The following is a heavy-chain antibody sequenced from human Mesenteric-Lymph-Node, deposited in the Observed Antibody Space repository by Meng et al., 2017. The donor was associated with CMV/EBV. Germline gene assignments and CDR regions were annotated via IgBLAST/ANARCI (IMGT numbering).Heavy chain of an antibody. D-gene: IGHD2-2*01. J-gene: IGHJ4*02. CDR1: GYTFTSSD. CDR3: ATNYCSTTSCFYDY. CDR2: MRPISGDA. V-gene: IGHV1-8*03. Sequence: ASVKVSCPASGYTFTSSDINWVRQATGQGLEWIGWMRPISGDAGYAQKFQGRVTITRNTSISTAYMELSSLRSEDTAVYYCATNYCSTTSCFYDYWGQGTLVTVSS.